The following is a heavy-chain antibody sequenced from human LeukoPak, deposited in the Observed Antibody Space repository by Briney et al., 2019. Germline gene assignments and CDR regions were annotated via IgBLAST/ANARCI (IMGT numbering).Heavy chain of an antibody. V-gene: IGHV5-51*01. J-gene: IGHJ4*02. Sequence: GESLKISCNASGSSFTSYWIGWVRQMPGKGLEWMGIIYPGDSDARYSPSFQGQVTISADKSIYTAYLQWSSLKASDIAMYYCASLTGTTTSPLDYWGQGTLVTVSS. CDR1: GSSFTSYW. CDR3: ASLTGTTTSPLDY. CDR2: IYPGDSDA. D-gene: IGHD1-7*01.